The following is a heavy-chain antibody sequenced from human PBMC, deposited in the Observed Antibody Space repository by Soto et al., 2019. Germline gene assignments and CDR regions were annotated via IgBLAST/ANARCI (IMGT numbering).Heavy chain of an antibody. J-gene: IGHJ4*02. CDR2: ISAYNGNT. CDR3: ARSKITFGGHRDSFDY. V-gene: IGHV1-18*04. D-gene: IGHD3-16*01. CDR1: GDTFTSYG. Sequence: GASVKVSCKASGDTFTSYGISWVRQAPGQGLEWMGWISAYNGNTSYAQKLQGRVTMTTDTSTSTAYMELRSLRSDDTAVYYCARSKITFGGHRDSFDYCGQGTLLTVSS.